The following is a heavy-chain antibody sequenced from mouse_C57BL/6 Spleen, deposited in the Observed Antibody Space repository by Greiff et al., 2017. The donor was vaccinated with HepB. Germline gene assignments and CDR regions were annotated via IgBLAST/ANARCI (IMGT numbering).Heavy chain of an antibody. Sequence: QVQLQQPGAELVKPGASVKLSCKASGYTFTSYWMHWVKQRPGQGLEWIGMIHPNSGSTNYNEKFKSKATLTVDKSSSTAYMQLSSLTSEDSAVYYCAIPTEYYGSHYYAMDYWGQGTSVTVSS. CDR3: AIPTEYYGSHYYAMDY. V-gene: IGHV1-64*01. J-gene: IGHJ4*01. D-gene: IGHD1-1*01. CDR2: IHPNSGST. CDR1: GYTFTSYW.